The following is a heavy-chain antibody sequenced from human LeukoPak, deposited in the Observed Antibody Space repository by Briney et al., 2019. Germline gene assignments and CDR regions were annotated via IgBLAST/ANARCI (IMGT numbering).Heavy chain of an antibody. Sequence: SQTLSLTCAISGDSVSSDSAAWNWIRQSPSRGLEWLGRTYYRSKWYSDYAASVKSRITINPDTSKNQFSLQLNSVTPEDTAVYYCARGSWLVVGYYYYYGMDVWGKGTTVTVSS. D-gene: IGHD6-19*01. CDR3: ARGSWLVVGYYYYYGMDV. CDR2: TYYRSKWYS. V-gene: IGHV6-1*01. CDR1: GDSVSSDSAA. J-gene: IGHJ6*04.